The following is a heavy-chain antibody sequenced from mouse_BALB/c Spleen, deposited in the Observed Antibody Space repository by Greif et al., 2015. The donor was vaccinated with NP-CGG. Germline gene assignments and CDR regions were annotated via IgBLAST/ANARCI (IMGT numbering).Heavy chain of an antibody. Sequence: QVQLKESGPGLVAPSQSLSITCTVSGFSLTGYGVNWVRQPPGKGLERLGMIWGDGSTDYNSALQSRLSCSKDNAKIQVLVKMNSLQTNDTARYYCARVYAWFAYWGQGTLLTLSA. J-gene: IGHJ3*01. CDR1: GFSLTGYG. CDR2: IWGDGST. D-gene: IGHD2-12*01. V-gene: IGHV2-6-7*01. CDR3: ARVYAWFAY.